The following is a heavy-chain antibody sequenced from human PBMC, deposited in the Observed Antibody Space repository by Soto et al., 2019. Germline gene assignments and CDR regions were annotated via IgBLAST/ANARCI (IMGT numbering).Heavy chain of an antibody. Sequence: QVQLVESGGGVVQPGRSLRLSCAASGFTFSSYAMHWVRQAPGKGLEWVAVISYDGSNKYYADSVKGRFTISRDNSKNTLYLQMNSLRAEDTAAYYCARTPYCGGDCYRTRYFDLWGRGTLVTVSS. CDR1: GFTFSSYA. CDR2: ISYDGSNK. D-gene: IGHD2-21*02. CDR3: ARTPYCGGDCYRTRYFDL. J-gene: IGHJ2*01. V-gene: IGHV3-30-3*01.